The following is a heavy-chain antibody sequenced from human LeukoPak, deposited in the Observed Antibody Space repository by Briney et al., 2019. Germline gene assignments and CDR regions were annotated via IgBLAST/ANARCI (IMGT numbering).Heavy chain of an antibody. D-gene: IGHD5-24*01. CDR1: GGTVSSYA. J-gene: IGHJ4*02. CDR2: IIPIFGTA. V-gene: IGHV1-69*01. CDR3: ASALGGWLQNSFFDY. Sequence: GSSVKVSCKASGGTVSSYAISWVRQAPGQGREWMGGIIPIFGTANYAQKFQGRVTITADESTSTAYMELSSLRSEDTAVYYCASALGGWLQNSFFDYWGQGTLVTVSS.